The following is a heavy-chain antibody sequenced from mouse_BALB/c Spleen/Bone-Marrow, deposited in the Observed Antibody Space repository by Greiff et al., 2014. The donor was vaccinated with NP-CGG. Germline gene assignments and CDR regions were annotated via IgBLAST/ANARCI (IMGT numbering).Heavy chain of an antibody. CDR2: INPDSSTI. D-gene: IGHD2-2*01. CDR3: ARLGFDGGFAY. V-gene: IGHV4-1*02. Sequence: EVQLVESGGGLVQPGGSLKLSCAASGFDFSRYWMSWVRQAPGKGLEWIGEINPDSSTINYTPSLKDKFIISRDNAKNTLYLQMGKVRSEDTAIYNCARLGFDGGFAYWGQGTLVTVSA. CDR1: GFDFSRYW. J-gene: IGHJ3*01.